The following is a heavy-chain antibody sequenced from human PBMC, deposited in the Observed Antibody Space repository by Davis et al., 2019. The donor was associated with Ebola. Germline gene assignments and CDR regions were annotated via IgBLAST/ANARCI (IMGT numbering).Heavy chain of an antibody. CDR3: AGNCTGILCHTGNAFDL. Sequence: PSETLSLTCTVSGGSISNSNYQWGWIRQPPGQGLEWIGSVYYRGTTYYTPSLKSRVTISVDTSKHQFSLKLTSVTAADTAVYYCAGNCTGILCHTGNAFDLWGQGRRVTVSS. CDR2: VYYRGTT. V-gene: IGHV4-39*07. CDR1: GGSISNSNYQ. J-gene: IGHJ3*01. D-gene: IGHD2-8*02.